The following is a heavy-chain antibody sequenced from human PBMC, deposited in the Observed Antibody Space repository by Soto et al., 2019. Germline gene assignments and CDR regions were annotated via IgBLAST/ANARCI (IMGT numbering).Heavy chain of an antibody. CDR1: GYTFTSYY. V-gene: IGHV1-46*01. CDR2: INPSGGST. D-gene: IGHD3-22*01. Sequence: ASVQVSCKASGYTFTSYYMHWVRQAPGQGLEWMGIINPSGGSTSYAQKFQGRVTMTRDTSTSTVYMELSSLRSEDTAVYYCARVLSSGYYSGSGAFDIWGQGTMVTVSS. CDR3: ARVLSSGYYSGSGAFDI. J-gene: IGHJ3*02.